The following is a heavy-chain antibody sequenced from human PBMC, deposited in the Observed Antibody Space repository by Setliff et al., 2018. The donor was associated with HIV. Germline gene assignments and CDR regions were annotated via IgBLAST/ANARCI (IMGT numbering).Heavy chain of an antibody. V-gene: IGHV1-2*02. CDR2: INPDSGVT. Sequence: ASVKVSCKASRYTFTGYHIFWVRQAPGQGLESMGWINPDSGVTYYAQRFQGRVTMTRDTSINTIYMELSRLRSDDTAVYYCARDLRDGFEEWFSTLDDGMDVWGQGTTVTVSS. CDR3: ARDLRDGFEEWFSTLDDGMDV. CDR1: RYTFTGYH. J-gene: IGHJ6*02. D-gene: IGHD3-3*01.